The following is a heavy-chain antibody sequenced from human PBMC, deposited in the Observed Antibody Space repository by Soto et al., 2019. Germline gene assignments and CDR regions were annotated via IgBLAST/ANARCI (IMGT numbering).Heavy chain of an antibody. V-gene: IGHV4-4*07. CDR1: GGSINTFY. CDR2: IFSSGST. Sequence: SETLSLTCTVSGGSINTFYWSWVRQPAGKGLGWFGRIFSSGSTSFNPSLESRVAMSVDTSKTHFSLNLSSVTAADMAVYYCAREGSYSAYNFAHGIQLWSFDFWGQGALVTVPS. CDR3: AREGSYSAYNFAHGIQLWSFDF. D-gene: IGHD5-12*01. J-gene: IGHJ4*02.